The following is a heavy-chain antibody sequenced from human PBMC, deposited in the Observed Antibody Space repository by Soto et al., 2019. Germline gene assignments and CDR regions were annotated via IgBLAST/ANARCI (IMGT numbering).Heavy chain of an antibody. D-gene: IGHD7-27*01. J-gene: IGHJ4*02. V-gene: IGHV3-53*05. CDR1: GVTVSSNY. Sequence: GGSLRLSCAASGVTVSSNYMTWVRQAPGKGLEWVSVIYRDGYTYYADSVKGRFTISRDNSKNTLYLQMNTLRAEDTAVYYCARSPRNWGFDYWGLGTLVTVSS. CDR2: IYRDGYT. CDR3: ARSPRNWGFDY.